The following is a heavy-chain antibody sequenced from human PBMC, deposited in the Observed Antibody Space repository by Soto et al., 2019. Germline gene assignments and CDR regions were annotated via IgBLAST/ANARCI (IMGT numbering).Heavy chain of an antibody. CDR2: INAGNGNT. V-gene: IGHV1-3*01. CDR3: ARAIDGYYSWFDP. D-gene: IGHD3-3*01. J-gene: IGHJ5*02. CDR1: GYTFTSYA. Sequence: GASVKVSCKTSGYTFTSYAIQWVRQAPGQRLEWMGWINAGNGNTKYSQKFQDRLTITRDTSATTVYMELSSLTSEDTAVYFCARAIDGYYSWFDPWGQGTLVTVS.